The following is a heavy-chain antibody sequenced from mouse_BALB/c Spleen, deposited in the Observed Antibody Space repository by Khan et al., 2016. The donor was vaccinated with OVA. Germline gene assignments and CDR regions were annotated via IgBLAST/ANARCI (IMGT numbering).Heavy chain of an antibody. CDR1: GHTFTKFG. CDR3: ARPPYFSYVLDN. Sequence: LVESGPEVKKPGETVKISCKASGHTFTKFGMNWVKQAPGKGLKWMCWINTYTGEPTYADDFNGRFAFSLETSASTAYLQINNLKNEDTATYFGARPPYFSYVLDNWGQGTSVTVSS. D-gene: IGHD2-10*01. CDR2: INTYTGEP. J-gene: IGHJ4*01. V-gene: IGHV9-3-1*01.